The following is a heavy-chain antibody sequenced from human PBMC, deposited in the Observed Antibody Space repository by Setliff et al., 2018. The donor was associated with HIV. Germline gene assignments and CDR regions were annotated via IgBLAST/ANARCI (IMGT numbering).Heavy chain of an antibody. D-gene: IGHD3-16*02. CDR2: MNPNSGNT. V-gene: IGHV1-8*02. CDR3: ARCSYVWGGYRMQP. J-gene: IGHJ5*02. Sequence: VASVKVSCKASGYTFTNYDINWVRQATGQGLEWMGWMNPNSGNTGYAQKFQGRVTMTRNTSISTAYMELSSLRSEDTAVYYCARCSYVWGGYRMQPWGQGTLVTVSS. CDR1: GYTFTNYD.